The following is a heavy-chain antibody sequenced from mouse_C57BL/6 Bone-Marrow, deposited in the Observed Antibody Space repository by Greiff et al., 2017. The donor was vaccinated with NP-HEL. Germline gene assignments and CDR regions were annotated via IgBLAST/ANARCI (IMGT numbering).Heavy chain of an antibody. J-gene: IGHJ3*01. D-gene: IGHD2-5*01. Sequence: QVQLQRSGAELVRPGTSVKMSCKASGYTFTNYWIGWAKQRPGHGLEWIGDIYPGGGYTNYNEKFKGKATLTADKSSSTAYMQFSSLTSEDSAIYYCARGGSNYGRAWFAYWGQGTLVTVSA. CDR3: ARGGSNYGRAWFAY. CDR1: GYTFTNYW. V-gene: IGHV1-63*01. CDR2: IYPGGGYT.